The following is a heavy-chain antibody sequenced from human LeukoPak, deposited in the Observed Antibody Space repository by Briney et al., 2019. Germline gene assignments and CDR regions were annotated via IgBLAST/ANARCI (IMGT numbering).Heavy chain of an antibody. J-gene: IGHJ6*03. CDR1: GCSFTSYW. CDR2: IYPGDSDT. D-gene: IGHD2-2*01. CDR3: ARHYPDIVVVPAAEINYYYYYMDV. V-gene: IGHV5-51*01. Sequence: GESLKISCKGSGCSFTSYWIGWVRQMPGKGLEWMGIIYPGDSDTRYSPSFQGQVTISADKSISTAYLQWSSLKASDTAMYYCARHYPDIVVVPAAEINYYYYYMDVWGKGTTVTISS.